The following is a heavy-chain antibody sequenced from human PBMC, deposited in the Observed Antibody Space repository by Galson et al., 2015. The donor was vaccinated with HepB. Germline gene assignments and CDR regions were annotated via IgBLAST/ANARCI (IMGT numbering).Heavy chain of an antibody. CDR3: ANLRGRYSSPSAGDDGFDI. CDR1: GFTFSNYW. J-gene: IGHJ3*02. Sequence: SLRLSCAASGFTFSNYWMSWVRQGPGKGLEWVANMNQDGSEEYYVDSVKGRFTISRDNAKNSLYLQMNSLRAEDTAMYYCANLRGRYSSPSAGDDGFDIWGQGTMVTVSS. CDR2: MNQDGSEE. V-gene: IGHV3-7*05. D-gene: IGHD3-16*01.